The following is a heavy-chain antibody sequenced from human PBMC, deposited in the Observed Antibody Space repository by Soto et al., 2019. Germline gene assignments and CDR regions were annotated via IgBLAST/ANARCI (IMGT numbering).Heavy chain of an antibody. CDR2: ISYDGSNK. Sequence: QVQLVETGGGVVQPGRSLRLSCAASGFTFSSYAMHWVRQAPGKGLEWVAVISYDGSNKYYADSVKGRFTISRDNSKNTLYLQMNSLRAEDTAVYYCARSQVGAPLSWMDVSGQGTTVTVSS. CDR1: GFTFSSYA. D-gene: IGHD1-26*01. V-gene: IGHV3-30-3*01. CDR3: ARSQVGAPLSWMDV. J-gene: IGHJ6*02.